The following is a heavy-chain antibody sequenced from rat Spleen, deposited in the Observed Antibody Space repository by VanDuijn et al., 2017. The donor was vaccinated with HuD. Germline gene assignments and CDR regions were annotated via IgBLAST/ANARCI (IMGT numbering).Heavy chain of an antibody. CDR2: IWSGGGT. D-gene: IGHD1-9*01. CDR3: TREGHTMDRATYWFAY. CDR1: GLSLTSNS. Sequence: QVQLKESGPGLVQPAQTLSLTCTVSGLSLTSNSVSWIRQPPGKGLEWMGLIWSGGGTDYNSAVKSRLSISRDTSKSQVFLKIYSLQTEDTAIYFCTREGHTMDRATYWFAYWGQGTLVTVSS. J-gene: IGHJ3*01. V-gene: IGHV2-47*01.